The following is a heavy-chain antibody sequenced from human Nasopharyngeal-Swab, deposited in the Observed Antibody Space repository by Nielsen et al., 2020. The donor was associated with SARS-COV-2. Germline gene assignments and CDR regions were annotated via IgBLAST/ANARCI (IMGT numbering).Heavy chain of an antibody. CDR3: ARDRPMVRGVASGGAHYYYYYMDV. D-gene: IGHD3-10*01. CDR2: MYYSGST. V-gene: IGHV4-59*01. CDR1: GGSISSYY. Sequence: SETLSLTCTVSGGSISSYYWSWIRQPPGKGLEWIGYMYYSGSTNYNPSLKSRVTISVDTSKNQFSLKLSSVTAADTAVYYCARDRPMVRGVASGGAHYYYYYMDVWGKGTTVTVSS. J-gene: IGHJ6*03.